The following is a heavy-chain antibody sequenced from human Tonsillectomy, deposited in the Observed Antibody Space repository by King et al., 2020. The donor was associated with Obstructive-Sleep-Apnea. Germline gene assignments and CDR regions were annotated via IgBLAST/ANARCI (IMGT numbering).Heavy chain of an antibody. D-gene: IGHD6-13*01. CDR1: GFTLSTYG. J-gene: IGHJ4*02. CDR3: AKDQAPSSWYFYFDY. V-gene: IGHV3-30*18. CDR2: ISYDGSNK. Sequence: VQLVESGGGVVQPGRSLRLSCVASGFTLSTYGMHWVRQAPGKGLEWVAFISYDGSNKFYADSVKGRFTISRDNAKNTLSLQMSSLRGEDTAVYYCAKDQAPSSWYFYFDYWGQGTLVTVSS.